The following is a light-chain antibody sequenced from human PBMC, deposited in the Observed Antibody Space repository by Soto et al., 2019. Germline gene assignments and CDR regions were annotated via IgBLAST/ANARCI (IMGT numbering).Light chain of an antibody. Sequence: EIVLTQSPATLSLSPGERATLSCRASQSVSSHLAWYQQKPGQAPRLLIYDASNRATGIPARFSGSGSGTDFTLTISSLEPEDFAVDYCQQRSNWLTFGGGTKVEIK. V-gene: IGKV3-11*01. CDR1: QSVSSH. CDR2: DAS. J-gene: IGKJ4*01. CDR3: QQRSNWLT.